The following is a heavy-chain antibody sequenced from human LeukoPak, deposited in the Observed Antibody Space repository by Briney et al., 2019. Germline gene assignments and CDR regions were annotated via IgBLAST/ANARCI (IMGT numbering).Heavy chain of an antibody. Sequence: PGGSLRLSCAASGFTFSSYWMHWVRQAPGKGLVWVSRINTDGNFISYADSVKGRFTISRDNAKNTLSLQMDSLRAEDTAVYYCARDSRNPRTNGDYWGPGTLVTVSS. V-gene: IGHV3-74*01. D-gene: IGHD1-1*01. CDR3: ARDSRNPRTNGDY. CDR1: GFTFSSYW. J-gene: IGHJ4*02. CDR2: INTDGNFI.